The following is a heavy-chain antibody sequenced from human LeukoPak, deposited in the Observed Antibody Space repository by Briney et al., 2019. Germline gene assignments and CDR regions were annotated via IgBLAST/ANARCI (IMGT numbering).Heavy chain of an antibody. CDR1: GYTFTSYD. V-gene: IGHV1-8*03. D-gene: IGHD3-9*01. CDR3: ARGRSYRYYDILTGYSESSLGDP. J-gene: IGHJ5*02. Sequence: ASVKVSCKASGYTFTSYDINWVRQATGQGLEWMGWMNPNSGNTGYAQKFQGRVTITRNTSISTAYMVRSSLRSEDTAVYYCARGRSYRYYDILTGYSESSLGDPWGQGTLVTVSS. CDR2: MNPNSGNT.